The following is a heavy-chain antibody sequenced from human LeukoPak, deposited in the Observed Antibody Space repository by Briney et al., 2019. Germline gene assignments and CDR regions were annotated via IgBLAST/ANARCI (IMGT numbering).Heavy chain of an antibody. V-gene: IGHV4-61*01. CDR2: IYYSGST. CDR1: GGSVSSGSYY. CDR3: ARKRYSSGWGSYYFDY. J-gene: IGHJ4*02. D-gene: IGHD6-19*01. Sequence: SSETLSLTCPVSGGSVSSGSYYWSWIRQPPGEGLGGIWDIYYSGSTNYNPSLKSRVTISVDTSKNQFSLKLSSVTAADTAVYYCARKRYSSGWGSYYFDYWGQGTLVTVSS.